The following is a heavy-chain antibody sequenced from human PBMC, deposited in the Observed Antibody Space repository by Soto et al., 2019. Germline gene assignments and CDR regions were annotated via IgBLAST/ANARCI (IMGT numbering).Heavy chain of an antibody. J-gene: IGHJ6*02. CDR2: ISYDGSNK. CDR3: AKDGDYVWGSYRPWEYYYYYGMDV. Sequence: QVQLVESGGGVVQPGRSLRLSCAASGFTFSSYGMHWVRQAPGKGLEWVAVISYDGSNKYYADSVKGRFTISRDNSKNTLYLQMNSLRAEDTAVYYCAKDGDYVWGSYRPWEYYYYYGMDVWGQGTTVTVSS. D-gene: IGHD3-16*02. V-gene: IGHV3-30*18. CDR1: GFTFSSYG.